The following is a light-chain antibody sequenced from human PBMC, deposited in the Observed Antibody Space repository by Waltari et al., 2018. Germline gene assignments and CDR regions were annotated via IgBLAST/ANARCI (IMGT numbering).Light chain of an antibody. Sequence: IVMTQSPATLSVSPGERATLSCRASQSVSSNLAWYQQKPGQAPRLLIYGASTRATGIPARFSGSGSGTEFTLTISSMQSEDFAVYYCQQYNNWPYTFGXGTKLEIK. CDR1: QSVSSN. CDR2: GAS. V-gene: IGKV3-15*01. J-gene: IGKJ2*01. CDR3: QQYNNWPYT.